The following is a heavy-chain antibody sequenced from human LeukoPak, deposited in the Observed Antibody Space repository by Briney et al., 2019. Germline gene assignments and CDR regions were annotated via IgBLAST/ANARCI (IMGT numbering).Heavy chain of an antibody. CDR1: GGSISSYY. D-gene: IGHD4-17*01. CDR2: IYYSGST. CDR3: ARHADYGAYLDY. Sequence: SETLSLTCTASGGSISSYYWSWIRQPPGKGLEWIGYIYYSGSTNYNPSLKSRVTASVDTSKNQFFLRLSSVTAADTAVYYCARHADYGAYLDYWGQGTLVTVSS. V-gene: IGHV4-59*08. J-gene: IGHJ4*02.